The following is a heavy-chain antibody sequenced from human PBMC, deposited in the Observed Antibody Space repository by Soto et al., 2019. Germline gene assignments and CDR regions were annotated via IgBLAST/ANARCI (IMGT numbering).Heavy chain of an antibody. CDR2: IYPGDSDT. CDR3: VMVDNYVTPTPQDV. CDR1: GYSFTSYW. Sequence: GESLKISCKGSGYSFTSYWIGWVRQMPGKGLEWMGIIYPGDSDTRYSPSFQGQVTISADKSISTAYMDLGSLTSDDTAVYYCVMVDNYVTPTPQDVWGQGTTVTVSS. D-gene: IGHD3-16*01. J-gene: IGHJ6*02. V-gene: IGHV5-51*01.